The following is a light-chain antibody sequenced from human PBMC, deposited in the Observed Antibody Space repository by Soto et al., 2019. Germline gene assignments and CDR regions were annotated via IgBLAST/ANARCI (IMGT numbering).Light chain of an antibody. J-gene: IGKJ2*01. V-gene: IGKV3-11*01. CDR1: QSVSSY. CDR2: DAS. Sequence: EIVLTQSPATVSLSPGERATLSCRASQSVSSYLAWYQQKPGQAPRLLIYDASNRATGIPARFSGSGSGTDFTLTISSLEPEDFAVYYCQQRSNWPPLYTLGQGTKLEIK. CDR3: QQRSNWPPLYT.